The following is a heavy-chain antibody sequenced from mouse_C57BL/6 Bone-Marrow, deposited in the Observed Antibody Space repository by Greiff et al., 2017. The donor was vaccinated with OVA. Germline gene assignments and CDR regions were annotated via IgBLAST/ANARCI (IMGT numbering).Heavy chain of an antibody. D-gene: IGHD4-1*01. CDR2: IYPRDGST. V-gene: IGHV1-85*01. Sequence: VKLMESGPELVKPGASVKLSCKASGYTFTSYDINWVKQRPGQGLEWIGWIYPRDGSTKYNEKFKGKATLTVDTSSSTAYMELHSLTSEDSAVYFCARRTGTWYFDVWGTGTTVTVSS. CDR1: GYTFTSYD. J-gene: IGHJ1*03. CDR3: ARRTGTWYFDV.